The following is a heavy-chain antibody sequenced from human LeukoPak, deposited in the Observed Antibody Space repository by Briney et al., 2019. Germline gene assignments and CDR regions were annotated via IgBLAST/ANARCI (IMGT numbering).Heavy chain of an antibody. D-gene: IGHD6-13*01. Sequence: SVKVSCKASGGTFSSYAISWVRQAPGQGLEWMGGNIPIFGTANYAQKFQGRVTITTDESTSTAYMELSSLRSEDTAVYYCARQAAAGTSWWFEPWGQGTLVTVSS. CDR1: GGTFSSYA. J-gene: IGHJ5*02. V-gene: IGHV1-69*05. CDR3: ARQAAAGTSWWFEP. CDR2: NIPIFGTA.